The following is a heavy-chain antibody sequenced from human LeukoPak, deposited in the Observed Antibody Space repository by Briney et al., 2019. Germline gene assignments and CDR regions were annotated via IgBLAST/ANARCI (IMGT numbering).Heavy chain of an antibody. CDR2: IYYSGST. V-gene: IGHV4-59*01. CDR1: GGSISSYY. D-gene: IGHD3-22*01. J-gene: IGHJ3*01. CDR3: ARTYYYDSSGYLV. Sequence: KPSETLSLTCTVSGGSISSYYWSWIRQPPGKGLEWIGYIYYSGSTNYNPSLKSRVTISVDTSKNQFSLKLSSVTAADTAVYYCARTYYYDSSGYLVWGQGTMVTVSS.